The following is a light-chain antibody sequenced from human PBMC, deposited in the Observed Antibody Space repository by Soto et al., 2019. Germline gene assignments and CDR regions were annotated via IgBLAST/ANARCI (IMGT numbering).Light chain of an antibody. J-gene: IGKJ1*01. CDR2: LAS. V-gene: IGKV2-28*01. Sequence: DIVMTQSPLSLPVTPGEPASISCRSSHSLLHSNGHYFLDWYLQKPGQSPHLLVYLASYRASGVPDRFSGSGSGTNFTLKISRVGADDVGIYYCMQALQTPWTFGPGTKVEIE. CDR1: HSLLHSNGHYF. CDR3: MQALQTPWT.